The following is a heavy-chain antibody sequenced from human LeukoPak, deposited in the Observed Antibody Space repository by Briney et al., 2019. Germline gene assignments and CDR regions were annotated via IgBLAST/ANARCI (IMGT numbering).Heavy chain of an antibody. J-gene: IGHJ3*02. Sequence: PSETLSLTCTVSGGSISSHYWSWIRQPPGKGLEWIGYIYYSGSTNYNPSLKSRVTISVDTSKNQFSLKLSSVTAADTAVYYCARNDGSITTTVAGAFDIWGQGTMVTVSS. CDR3: ARNDGSITTTVAGAFDI. V-gene: IGHV4-59*11. CDR2: IYYSGST. D-gene: IGHD3-22*01. CDR1: GGSISSHY.